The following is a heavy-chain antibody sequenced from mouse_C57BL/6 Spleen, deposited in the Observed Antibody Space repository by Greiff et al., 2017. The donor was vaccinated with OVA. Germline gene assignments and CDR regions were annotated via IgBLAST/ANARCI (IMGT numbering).Heavy chain of an antibody. J-gene: IGHJ4*01. CDR2: ISYDGSN. Sequence: EVHLVESGPGLVKPSQSLSLTCSVTGYSITSGYYWNWIRQFPGNKLEWMGYISYDGSNNYNPSLKNRISITRDTSKNQFFLKLNSVTTEDTATYYCARVTRGDYAMDYWGQGTSVTVSS. CDR3: ARVTRGDYAMDY. V-gene: IGHV3-6*01. CDR1: GYSITSGYY.